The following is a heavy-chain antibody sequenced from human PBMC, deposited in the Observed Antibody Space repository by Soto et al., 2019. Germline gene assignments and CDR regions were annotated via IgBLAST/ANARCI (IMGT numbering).Heavy chain of an antibody. V-gene: IGHV1-69*01. CDR1: GGTFINYV. CDR3: ARLATYGTMLGGVDL. CDR2: IIPMFGTT. Sequence: QVQLVQSGAEVKKPGSSVKISCKASGGTFINYVISWVRQAPGQGLELMGGIIPMFGTTNYAQKFKGRVTITADEPTTTAYMDLSSLTSEDTAVYYCARLATYGTMLGGVDLGGQGTQVTVSS. J-gene: IGHJ5*02. D-gene: IGHD1-7*01.